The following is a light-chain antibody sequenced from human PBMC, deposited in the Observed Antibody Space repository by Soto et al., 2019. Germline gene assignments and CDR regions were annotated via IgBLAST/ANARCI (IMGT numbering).Light chain of an antibody. V-gene: IGKV3-11*01. J-gene: IGKJ4*01. CDR1: QSVSSY. CDR2: DSS. Sequence: EIVLTQSPATLSLSPGERATLSCRASQSVSSYLAWYQQKPGQAPRLLIYDSSNRATGIPARFSGRGSGTDFTLTIRSLEPEDFAVYYCQQRSNWPPLFGGGTKVEIK. CDR3: QQRSNWPPL.